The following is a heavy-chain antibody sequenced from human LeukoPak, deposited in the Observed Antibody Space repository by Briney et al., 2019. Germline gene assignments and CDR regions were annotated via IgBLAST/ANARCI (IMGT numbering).Heavy chain of an antibody. V-gene: IGHV3-30-3*01. CDR2: ISYDGSNK. D-gene: IGHD5-18*01. J-gene: IGHJ4*02. CDR1: GFTFSSYA. Sequence: GGSLRLSCAASGFTFSSYAMHWVRQAPGKGLEWVAVISYDGSNKYYADSVKGRFTISRDNSKNTLYLQMNSLRAEDTAVYYCASFQRGYSYAIDYWGQGTLVTVSS. CDR3: ASFQRGYSYAIDY.